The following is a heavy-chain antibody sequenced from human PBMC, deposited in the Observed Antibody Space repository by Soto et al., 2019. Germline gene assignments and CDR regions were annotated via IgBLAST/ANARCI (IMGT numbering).Heavy chain of an antibody. Sequence: QVQLVQSGAEAKKPGASVKVSCKASGYSFISYGISWVRQAPGQGLEWMGWISGYNGNTKYVQKVQDRVTMTTDTSTSTAYMELRSLRSDDTAVYYCARDEPIVATAGIDYWGQGTLVTVSS. CDR1: GYSFISYG. CDR3: ARDEPIVATAGIDY. CDR2: ISGYNGNT. J-gene: IGHJ4*02. D-gene: IGHD3-10*01. V-gene: IGHV1-18*01.